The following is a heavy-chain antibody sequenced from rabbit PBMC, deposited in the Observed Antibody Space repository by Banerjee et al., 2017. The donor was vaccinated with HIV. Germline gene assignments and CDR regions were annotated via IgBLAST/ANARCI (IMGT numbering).Heavy chain of an antibody. CDR1: GFSFSSSYY. Sequence: QSLEESGGDLVKPGASLTLTCTASGFSFSSSYYMCWVRQAPGKGLEWIACIYGGSSGRTYYASWAKGRFTVSKTSSTTVTLQMTSLTAADTATYFCARCLDYSGYYFNLWGQGTLVTVS. J-gene: IGHJ4*01. CDR3: ARCLDYSGYYFNL. CDR2: IYGGSSGRT. V-gene: IGHV1S40*01. D-gene: IGHD2-1*01.